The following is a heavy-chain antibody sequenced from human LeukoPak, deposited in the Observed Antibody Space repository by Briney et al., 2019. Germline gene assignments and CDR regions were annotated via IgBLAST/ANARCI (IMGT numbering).Heavy chain of an antibody. CDR1: GYTFTRYY. V-gene: IGHV1-2*02. CDR2: INTNSGGT. CDR3: ARWRRYSSGWYLHY. J-gene: IGHJ4*02. Sequence: ASVKVSCKASGYTFTRYYMHWVRQATGQRLEWMGWINTNSGGTNYAQKFQGRVTMTRDTSISTAYMELSRLRSDDTAVYYCARWRRYSSGWYLHYWGQGTLVTVSS. D-gene: IGHD6-19*01.